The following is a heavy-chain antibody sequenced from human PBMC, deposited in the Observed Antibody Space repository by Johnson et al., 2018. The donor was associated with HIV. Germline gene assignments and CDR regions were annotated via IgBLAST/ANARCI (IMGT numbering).Heavy chain of an antibody. CDR3: ARDRGSSSGLDAFDI. J-gene: IGHJ3*02. D-gene: IGHD6-13*01. Sequence: MQLVESGGGLVQPGGSLILSCAASGFTFSSYWMSWVRQAPGKGLAWVANINPDGREIYYVDSVQGRFTISRDNAKNSLYLQMNSLRAEDTAVYYCARDRGSSSGLDAFDIGGQGTMVTVSS. V-gene: IGHV3-7*01. CDR1: GFTFSSYW. CDR2: INPDGREI.